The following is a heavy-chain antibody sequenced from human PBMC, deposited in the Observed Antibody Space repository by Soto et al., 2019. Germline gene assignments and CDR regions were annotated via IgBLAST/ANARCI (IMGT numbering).Heavy chain of an antibody. CDR1: GFIFNDYW. CDR3: ARKGEVTGLKY. J-gene: IGHJ4*02. V-gene: IGHV3-74*01. Sequence: EVQLVESGGGLVQPGGSLRVSCAASGFIFNDYWLHWVRQAPGKGLEWLSRINPDGSSTDYADSVKGRFTVSRDNAKNTLYLQMNSLRAEDTAVDYCARKGEVTGLKYWGQGTLVTVSS. CDR2: INPDGSST. D-gene: IGHD1-20*01.